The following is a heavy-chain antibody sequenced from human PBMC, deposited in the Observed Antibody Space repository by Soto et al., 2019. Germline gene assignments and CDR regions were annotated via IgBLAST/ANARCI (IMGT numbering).Heavy chain of an antibody. V-gene: IGHV3-23*05. D-gene: IGHD1-26*01. CDR3: AKGSVAVGSDWSES. J-gene: IGHJ5*02. Sequence: GGTLRLSCEAAGFRFYTYAMIWVRQAPGKGLEWVTAIESDGTDTYYADFVKFRFSVSRDNSKNTLCLQMRSLTAEDTALYYCAKGSVAVGSDWSESWGPRTLLSGSS. CDR1: GFRFYTYA. CDR2: IESDGTDT.